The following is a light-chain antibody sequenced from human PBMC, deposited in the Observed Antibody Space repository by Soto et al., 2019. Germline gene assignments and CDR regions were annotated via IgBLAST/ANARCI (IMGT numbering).Light chain of an antibody. Sequence: ETVLTQSPTILSVSPGERATLSCRASQSVSSNLAWYQQQPGQAPRLLIYGASTRATGFPARFSGSGSGTEFTLTISSLQSEDFAVYYCQQYNNWPLTFGGGTKVDIK. CDR2: GAS. CDR3: QQYNNWPLT. CDR1: QSVSSN. V-gene: IGKV3-15*01. J-gene: IGKJ4*01.